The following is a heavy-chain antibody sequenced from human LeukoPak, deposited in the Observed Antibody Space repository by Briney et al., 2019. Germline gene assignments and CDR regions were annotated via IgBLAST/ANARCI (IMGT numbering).Heavy chain of an antibody. Sequence: GGSLRLSCAASGFIFSDYYMTWIRQAPGKGLEWVSDISSSRSYTNYADSVKGRFTISRDNSKNTVYLEMNSLRAEDTAVYYCARDGENHYYDYWGQGTLVTVST. CDR2: ISSSRSYT. CDR1: GFIFSDYY. V-gene: IGHV3-11*06. J-gene: IGHJ4*02. CDR3: ARDGENHYYDY. D-gene: IGHD7-27*01.